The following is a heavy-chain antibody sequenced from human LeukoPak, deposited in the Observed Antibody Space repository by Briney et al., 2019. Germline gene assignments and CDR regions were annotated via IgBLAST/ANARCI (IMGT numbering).Heavy chain of an antibody. J-gene: IGHJ4*02. CDR2: IYPGDSDT. Sequence: GEPLKISCKGSGYSFTSYWIGWVRQMPGKGLEWMGIIYPGDSDTRYSPSFQGQVTISADKSTSTAYLQWSSLKASDTAMYYCARADSSSWSHFDYWGQGTLVTVSS. V-gene: IGHV5-51*01. D-gene: IGHD6-13*01. CDR3: ARADSSSWSHFDY. CDR1: GYSFTSYW.